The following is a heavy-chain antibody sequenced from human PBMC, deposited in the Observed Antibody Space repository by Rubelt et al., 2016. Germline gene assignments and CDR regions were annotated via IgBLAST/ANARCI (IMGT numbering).Heavy chain of an antibody. D-gene: IGHD4-17*01. CDR3: ARRSNDYGDYALDY. Sequence: QVQLQQWGAGLLKPSETLSLTCTVSGGSISSSSYYWGWIRQPAGKGLEWIGRIYTSGSTNYNPSLKSLVIISVDTAKNQFALKLSSVTAADTAVYYCARRSNDYGDYALDYWGQGTLVTVSS. CDR1: GGSISSSSYY. V-gene: IGHV4-61*02. J-gene: IGHJ4*02. CDR2: IYTSGST.